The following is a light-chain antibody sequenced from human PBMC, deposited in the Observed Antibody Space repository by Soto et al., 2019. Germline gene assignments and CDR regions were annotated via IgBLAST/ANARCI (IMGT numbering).Light chain of an antibody. CDR3: SSYTTSTTLNYV. V-gene: IGLV2-14*03. J-gene: IGLJ1*01. CDR1: SSDVGGYNY. Sequence: QSVLTQPASVSGSPGQSITISCTGTSSDVGGYNYVSWYQHHPGKAPKLMIYDVSNRPSGVSNRFSGSKSGNTASLTISVLQAEDEADYYCSSYTTSTTLNYVFGTGTKVTVL. CDR2: DVS.